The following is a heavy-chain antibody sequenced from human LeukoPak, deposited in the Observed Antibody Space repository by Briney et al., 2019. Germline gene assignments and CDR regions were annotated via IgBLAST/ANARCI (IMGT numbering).Heavy chain of an antibody. Sequence: SETLSLTCSLYGGSLSGYYWGWIRPPPGKGLELNGESNHNGSTNYNPSPKSRLTISVDTSKYQSSLKLSSVTAADTAVYYCARGVSAFWSCYSPYYYYYYMDVWGKGTTVTVSS. J-gene: IGHJ6*03. CDR2: SNHNGST. V-gene: IGHV4-34*01. CDR3: ARGVSAFWSCYSPYYYYYYMDV. CDR1: GGSLSGYY. D-gene: IGHD3-3*01.